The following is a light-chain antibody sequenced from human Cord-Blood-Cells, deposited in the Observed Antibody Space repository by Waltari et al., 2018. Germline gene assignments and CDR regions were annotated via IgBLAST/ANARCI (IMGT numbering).Light chain of an antibody. J-gene: IGLJ3*02. V-gene: IGLV2-23*01. CDR3: CSYAGSSTWV. CDR1: SSDVGSYNL. CDR2: EGS. Sequence: SPGQSITISCTGTSSDVGSYNLVSWYQQHPGKAPKLMIYEGSKRPSGVSNRFSGSKSGNTASLTISGLQAEDEADYYCCSYAGSSTWVFGGGTKLTVL.